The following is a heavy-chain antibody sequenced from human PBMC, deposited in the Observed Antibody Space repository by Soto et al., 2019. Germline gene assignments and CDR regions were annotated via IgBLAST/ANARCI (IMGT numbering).Heavy chain of an antibody. CDR1: GFSLSTSGVG. V-gene: IGHV2-5*02. D-gene: IGHD6-19*01. CDR2: IYWDDDK. Sequence: QITLKESGPTLVKPTQTLTLTCTFSGFSLSTSGVGVGWIRQPPGKALEWLALIYWDDDKRYSPSLKSRLTLTKDTSKNQVVLTMTNMDPVDTATYYCAHSPSSGWYPTFDYWGQGTLVTVSS. CDR3: AHSPSSGWYPTFDY. J-gene: IGHJ4*02.